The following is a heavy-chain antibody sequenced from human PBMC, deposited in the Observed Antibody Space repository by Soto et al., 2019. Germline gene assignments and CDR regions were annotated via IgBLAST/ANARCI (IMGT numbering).Heavy chain of an antibody. CDR3: ARVGYSSSWYPSYFDY. J-gene: IGHJ4*02. V-gene: IGHV3-30-3*01. D-gene: IGHD6-13*01. CDR1: GFTFSSYA. Sequence: ESGGGVVQPGRSLRLSCAASGFTFSSYAMHWVRQAPGKGLEWAAVISYDGSNKYYADSVKGRFTISRDNSKNTLYLQMNSLRAEDTAVYYCARVGYSSSWYPSYFDYWGQGTLVTVSS. CDR2: ISYDGSNK.